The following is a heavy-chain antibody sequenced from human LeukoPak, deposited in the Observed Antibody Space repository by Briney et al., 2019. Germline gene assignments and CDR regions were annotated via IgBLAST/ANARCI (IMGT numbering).Heavy chain of an antibody. D-gene: IGHD3-10*01. J-gene: IGHJ4*02. CDR1: GFTFSSYE. V-gene: IGHV3-48*03. CDR3: AGSHSYGSGSYYPPPTLY. CDR2: ISSSGSTI. Sequence: GGSLRLSCAASGFTFSSYEMNWARQAPGKGLEWVSYISSSGSTIYYADSVKGRFTISRDNAKNSLYLQMNSLRAEDTAVYYCAGSHSYGSGSYYPPPTLYWGQGTLVTVSS.